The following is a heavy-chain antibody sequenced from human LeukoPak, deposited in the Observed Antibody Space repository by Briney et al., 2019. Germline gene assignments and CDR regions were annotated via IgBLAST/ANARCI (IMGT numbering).Heavy chain of an antibody. V-gene: IGHV3-21*01. CDR2: ISSTSSYI. Sequence: GSLRLSCAASGFTFSSYSMNWVRQAPGKGPEWVSSISSTSSYIYYADSVKGRFTMSRDNAKNSLYLQMNSLRAEDTAVYYCARVGTVITFPPDYWGQGTLVTVSS. CDR1: GFTFSSYS. D-gene: IGHD3-16*01. J-gene: IGHJ4*02. CDR3: ARVGTVITFPPDY.